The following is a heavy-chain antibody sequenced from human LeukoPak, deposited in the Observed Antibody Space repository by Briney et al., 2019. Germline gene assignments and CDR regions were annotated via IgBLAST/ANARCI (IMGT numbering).Heavy chain of an antibody. Sequence: GRSLRLSCAASGFTFSSFGMHWVRQAPGRGLEWVALILYDEKYYADSVKGRFTISRDNSRNTLYLQMDSLRAEDTAVYYCARYRSGGCYSGVDYWGQGTLVTVPS. CDR2: ILYDEK. CDR3: ARYRSGGCYSGVDY. V-gene: IGHV3-33*05. D-gene: IGHD2-15*01. CDR1: GFTFSSFG. J-gene: IGHJ4*02.